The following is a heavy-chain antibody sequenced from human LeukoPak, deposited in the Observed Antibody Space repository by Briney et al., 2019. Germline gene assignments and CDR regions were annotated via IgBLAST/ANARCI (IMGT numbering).Heavy chain of an antibody. CDR3: ARYSGYDFNFDY. CDR2: INPNSGGT. J-gene: IGHJ4*02. Sequence: ASVKVSCKASGYTFTGYYMHWVRQAPGQGLAWMGWINPNSGGTNYAQKFQGRVTMTRDTSISTAYMELSRLRSDDTAVYYCARYSGYDFNFDYWGQGTLVTVSS. CDR1: GYTFTGYY. V-gene: IGHV1-2*02. D-gene: IGHD5-12*01.